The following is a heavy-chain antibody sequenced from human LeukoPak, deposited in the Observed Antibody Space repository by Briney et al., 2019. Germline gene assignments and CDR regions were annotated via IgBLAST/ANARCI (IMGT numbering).Heavy chain of an antibody. V-gene: IGHV1-18*01. CDR2: ISAYNGNT. D-gene: IGHD3-22*01. CDR3: AGGTNYYDSSGYYYPYYYGMDV. Sequence: ASVKVSCKASGYTFTSYGISWVRQAPGQGLEWMGWISAYNGNTNYAQKLQRRVTMTTDTSTSTAYMELSSLRSEDTAVYYCAGGTNYYDSSGYYYPYYYGMDVWGQGTTVTVSS. CDR1: GYTFTSYG. J-gene: IGHJ6*02.